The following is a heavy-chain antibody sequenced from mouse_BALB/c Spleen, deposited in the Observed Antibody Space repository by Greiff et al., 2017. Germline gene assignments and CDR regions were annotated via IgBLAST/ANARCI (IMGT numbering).Heavy chain of an antibody. Sequence: DVKLQESGGGLVKPGGSLKLSCAASGFAFSSYDMSWVRQTPEKRLEWVAYISSGGGSTYYPDTVKGRFTISRDNAKNTLYLQMSSLKSEDTAMYYCAKPLYGYDAMDYWGQGTSVTVSS. CDR1: GFAFSSYD. D-gene: IGHD1-2*01. CDR3: AKPLYGYDAMDY. CDR2: ISSGGGST. J-gene: IGHJ4*01. V-gene: IGHV5-12-1*01.